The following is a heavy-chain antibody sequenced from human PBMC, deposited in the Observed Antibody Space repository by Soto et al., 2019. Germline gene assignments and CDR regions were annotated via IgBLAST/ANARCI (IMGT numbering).Heavy chain of an antibody. V-gene: IGHV4-30-4*01. CDR3: GRDLTSNANCIDP. D-gene: IGHD2-2*01. CDR1: GDYIHVGGYY. J-gene: IGHJ5*02. Sequence: SETLSLTCSVSGDYIHVGGYYWTWIRHRPGKGLEWMGYIYYTGKTYYNPSLESRLTMSVDRSKNQFSLRLTSVTAADTAVYFCGRDLTSNANCIDPWGQGTLVTVSS. CDR2: IYYTGKT.